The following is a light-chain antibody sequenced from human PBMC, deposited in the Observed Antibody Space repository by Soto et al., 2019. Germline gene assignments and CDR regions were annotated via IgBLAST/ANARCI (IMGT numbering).Light chain of an antibody. J-gene: IGKJ5*01. CDR2: DAS. CDR1: QDVSNY. V-gene: IGKV1-33*01. Sequence: IQMAHSPFSLSASVGDIVTLTCQASQDVSNYLNWYQQKLGKAPKLLIYDASNLETGVPSRFSGSGSGTYFSLTISSLQPEDFATYYCQQYSNLITCGQGQRREIK. CDR3: QQYSNLIT.